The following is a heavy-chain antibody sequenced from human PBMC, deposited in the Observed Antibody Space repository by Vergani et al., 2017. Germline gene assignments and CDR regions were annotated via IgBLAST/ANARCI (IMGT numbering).Heavy chain of an antibody. D-gene: IGHD2-15*01. Sequence: QAQLVQSGAEVKKPGASVKVSCKASGYTFTSYGISWVRQAPGQGLEWMGWISAYNGNTNYAQKLQGRVTMTTDTSTSTAYMELRSLRPEDTAVYYCAKEGGGYCSGGTCYPEYWGQGTLVIVSS. CDR2: ISAYNGNT. V-gene: IGHV1-18*01. CDR3: AKEGGGYCSGGTCYPEY. J-gene: IGHJ4*02. CDR1: GYTFTSYG.